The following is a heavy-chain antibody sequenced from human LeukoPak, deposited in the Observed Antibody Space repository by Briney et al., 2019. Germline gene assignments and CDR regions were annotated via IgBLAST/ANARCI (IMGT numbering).Heavy chain of an antibody. J-gene: IGHJ6*02. CDR3: ARIGDPRDYYGMDV. V-gene: IGHV4-39*01. CDR1: GGSISSSTYY. CDR2: IYYTGST. D-gene: IGHD4-17*01. Sequence: SETLSLTCTVSGGSISSSTYYWGWIRQPPGRGLGWIGSIYYTGSTYYTPSLKSRVTISVDTSKNQFSLRLSSVTAADTAVYYCARIGDPRDYYGMDVWGQGTTVTVSS.